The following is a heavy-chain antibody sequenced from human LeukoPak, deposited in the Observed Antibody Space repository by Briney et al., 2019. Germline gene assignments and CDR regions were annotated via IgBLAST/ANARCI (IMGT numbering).Heavy chain of an antibody. CDR1: GFTFNSYW. CDR3: ARARVKLWRAYSSPDF. V-gene: IGHV3-74*01. Sequence: GGSLRLSCVGYGFTFNSYWMHWVRQSPGEGLVWVSRISLDGGTTSYADSVKGRSTISRDNAENTLYLDMNSLRVEDTAVYYCARARVKLWRAYSSPDFWGQGTLVAVSS. J-gene: IGHJ4*02. CDR2: ISLDGGTT. D-gene: IGHD3-3*01.